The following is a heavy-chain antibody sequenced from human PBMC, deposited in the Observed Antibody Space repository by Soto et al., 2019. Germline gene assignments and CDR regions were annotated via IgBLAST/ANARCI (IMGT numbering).Heavy chain of an antibody. V-gene: IGHV4-59*01. J-gene: IGHJ4*02. CDR2: IYFGGTT. Sequence: PSETLSLTCTVSGGSLSPNYWTWIRQPPGKGLEWVGYIYFGGTTNYNPSLRSRVTISLDTSNNQFSLRLSSVTAADTAVYYCARLGVAGSEIDHWGQGTLVTVSS. D-gene: IGHD6-19*01. CDR1: GGSLSPNY. CDR3: ARLGVAGSEIDH.